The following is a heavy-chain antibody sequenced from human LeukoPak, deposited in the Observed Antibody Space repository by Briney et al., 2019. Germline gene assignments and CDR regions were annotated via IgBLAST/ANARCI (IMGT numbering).Heavy chain of an antibody. CDR3: ARTALSSGSWFDP. Sequence: PSETLSLTCTVSGGSISSYYWSWIRQPPGKGLEWIGYIYYSGSTNYNPSLKSRVTISVVTSKNQFSLKLSSVTAADTAVYYCARTALSSGSWFDPWGQGTLVTVSS. CDR2: IYYSGST. V-gene: IGHV4-59*01. CDR1: GGSISSYY. J-gene: IGHJ5*02. D-gene: IGHD6-19*01.